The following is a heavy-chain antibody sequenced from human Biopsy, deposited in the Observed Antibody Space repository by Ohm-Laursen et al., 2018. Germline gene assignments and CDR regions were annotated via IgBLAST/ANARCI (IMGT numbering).Heavy chain of an antibody. Sequence: WIRQTPGKGLEWVGRIKSKTDGGTIDYAASVKGRIIISRDDSKKTVYLQMNNLKTEDTGVYYCTTYQYWGQGTLVTVSS. CDR2: IKSKTDGGTI. J-gene: IGHJ4*02. CDR3: TTYQY. V-gene: IGHV3-15*01. D-gene: IGHD3-16*02.